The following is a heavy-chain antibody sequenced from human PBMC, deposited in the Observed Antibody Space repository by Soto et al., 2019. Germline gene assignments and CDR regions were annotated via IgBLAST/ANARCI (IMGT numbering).Heavy chain of an antibody. V-gene: IGHV3-11*06. CDR2: IGTSSSYT. CDR1: GFTFSGYY. Sequence: PGGSLRLSCAASGFTFSGYYMSWIRQAPGKGLEWVLYIGTSSSYTNYADSVKGRFTISRDNSKNTLYLQMNSLRAEDTAVYYCARVPSSSGRAHFDYWGQGTLVTVSS. D-gene: IGHD2-15*01. CDR3: ARVPSSSGRAHFDY. J-gene: IGHJ4*02.